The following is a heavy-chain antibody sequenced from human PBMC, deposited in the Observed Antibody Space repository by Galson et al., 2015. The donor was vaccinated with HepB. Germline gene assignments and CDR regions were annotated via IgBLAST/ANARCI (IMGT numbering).Heavy chain of an antibody. Sequence: FLRLSCAAPGFTFSSYAMSRVRQAPGKGLEWVSAISGSGGSTYYADSVKGRFTISRDNSKNTLYLQMYSLRVEDTAVYYCAKGQHMEGWGQGTMVTVSS. CDR2: ISGSGGST. CDR3: AKGQHMEG. J-gene: IGHJ3*01. D-gene: IGHD2-21*01. V-gene: IGHV3-23*01. CDR1: GFTFSSYA.